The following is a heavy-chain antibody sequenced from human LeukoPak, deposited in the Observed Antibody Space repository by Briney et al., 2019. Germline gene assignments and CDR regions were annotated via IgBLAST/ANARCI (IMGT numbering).Heavy chain of an antibody. J-gene: IGHJ4*02. D-gene: IGHD3-10*01. CDR3: ARETSGMVRGVISSWDEYYFDY. Sequence: PSETLSLTCTVSGGSISSGDYYWSWIRPPPGKGLEWIGYIYYSGSTYYNPSLKSRVTISVDTSKNQFSLKLSSVTAADTAVYYCARETSGMVRGVISSWDEYYFDYWGQGTLVTVSS. CDR1: GGSISSGDYY. CDR2: IYYSGST. V-gene: IGHV4-30-4*01.